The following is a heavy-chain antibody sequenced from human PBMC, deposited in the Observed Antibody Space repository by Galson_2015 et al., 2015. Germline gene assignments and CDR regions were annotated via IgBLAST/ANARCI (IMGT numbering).Heavy chain of an antibody. Sequence: ETLSLTCIVSGGSISSSSYYWGWIRLPPGKGLEWIGSIYDSGSTYYNPSLKSRVTLSVDTSKDQFSLKGSSVTAADAAVYYCARRGYYYGVDVWGQGTTVTVSS. CDR2: IYDSGST. V-gene: IGHV4-39*01. CDR3: ARRGYYYGVDV. CDR1: GGSISSSSYY. J-gene: IGHJ6*02.